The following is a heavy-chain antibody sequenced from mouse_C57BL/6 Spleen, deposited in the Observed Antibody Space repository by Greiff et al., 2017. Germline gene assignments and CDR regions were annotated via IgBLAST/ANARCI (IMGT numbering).Heavy chain of an antibody. J-gene: IGHJ2*01. CDR3: AREAGAELPYYFDY. V-gene: IGHV1-55*01. CDR2: IYPGSGST. D-gene: IGHD5-5*01. CDR1: GYTFTSYW. Sequence: QVQLQQSGAELVKPGASVKMSCKASGYTFTSYWITWVKQRPGHGLEWIGDIYPGSGSTNYNEKFKSKATLTVDTSSSTAYMQLSSLTSEDSAVYYCAREAGAELPYYFDYWGQGTTLTVSS.